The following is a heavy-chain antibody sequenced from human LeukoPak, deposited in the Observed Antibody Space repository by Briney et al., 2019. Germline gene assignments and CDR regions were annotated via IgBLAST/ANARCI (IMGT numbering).Heavy chain of an antibody. CDR1: GDSISSSSSY. V-gene: IGHV4-39*07. CDR3: ARAPYYDRTYYYYMDV. D-gene: IGHD3-22*01. Sequence: SETLSLTCTVSGDSISSSSSYWGWIRQPPGGGLEWIGSIYYSGSTYYNPSLRSRVTISVDTSKNQFSLKLSSVTAADTAVYYCARAPYYDRTYYYYMDVWGKGSTVTVSS. J-gene: IGHJ6*03. CDR2: IYYSGST.